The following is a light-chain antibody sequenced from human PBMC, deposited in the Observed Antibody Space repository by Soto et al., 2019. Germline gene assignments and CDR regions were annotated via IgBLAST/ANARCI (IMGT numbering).Light chain of an antibody. CDR2: GGS. V-gene: IGKV1-9*01. CDR3: QHLNAFPLT. CDR1: QAINSY. Sequence: IQLTQSPSSLSASVGDTVTITCRASQAINSYLAWYQQEPGKAPKLLIYGGSTLQSRVPSRFSGSGSGTDFTLTISSLQSEDFATYYCQHLNAFPLTFGGGTKVEI. J-gene: IGKJ4*01.